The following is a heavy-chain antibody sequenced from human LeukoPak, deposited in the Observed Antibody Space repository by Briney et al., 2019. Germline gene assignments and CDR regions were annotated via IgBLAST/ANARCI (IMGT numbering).Heavy chain of an antibody. CDR3: ARDSTGGYHFDY. J-gene: IGHJ4*02. CDR1: GGTFSSYA. V-gene: IGHV1-69*05. CDR2: IIPIFGTA. D-gene: IGHD3-22*01. Sequence: GASVKVSCKASGGTFSSYAISWVRQAPGQGLEWMGRIIPIFGTANYAQKFQGRVTITTDESTSTAYMELSSLRSEDTAVYYCARDSTGGYHFDYWGQGTLVTVSS.